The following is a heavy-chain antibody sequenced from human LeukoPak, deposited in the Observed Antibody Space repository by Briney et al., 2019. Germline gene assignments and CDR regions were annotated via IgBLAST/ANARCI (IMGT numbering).Heavy chain of an antibody. CDR2: ITGSSSTI. Sequence: GGSLRLSCAASRFTFSNYNMHWVRQAPGKGPEWISYITGSSSTIYYADSVKGRFTISRDNAKSSLYLQMSSLRAEDTAVYYCAREPTYTNSWYTSCDYWGQGTLVTVSS. D-gene: IGHD6-19*01. J-gene: IGHJ4*02. CDR3: AREPTYTNSWYTSCDY. V-gene: IGHV3-48*01. CDR1: RFTFSNYN.